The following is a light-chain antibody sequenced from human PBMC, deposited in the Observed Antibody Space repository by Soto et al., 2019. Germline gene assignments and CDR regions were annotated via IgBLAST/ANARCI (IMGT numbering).Light chain of an antibody. CDR1: QSLDSTY. CDR2: GAS. CDR3: QRSGSAPPYI. V-gene: IGKV3-20*01. Sequence: EVVLTQSQGTLSLSPGERATLSCRASQSLDSTYIAWYQQKPGQSPRLVIYGASRRATGIPDRFSGSGSGTDFTLTIGRLEPEDFAVYYCQRSGSAPPYIFGAGTRLDIK. J-gene: IGKJ2*01.